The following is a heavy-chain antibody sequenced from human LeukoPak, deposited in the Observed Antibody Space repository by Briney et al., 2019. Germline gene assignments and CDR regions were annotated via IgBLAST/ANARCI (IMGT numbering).Heavy chain of an antibody. J-gene: IGHJ6*03. CDR3: AKVGGSTSYYYYHIDV. CDR1: GLTFSSYA. CDR2: ISGSGGST. Sequence: GGSLRLSCAASGLTFSSYAMGWVRQAPGKGLEWASAISGSGGSTYYADSVKGRFTISRDNSRNTLYLQMNSLRAEDTAVYYCAKVGGSTSYYYYHIDVWGKGTTVTVSS. D-gene: IGHD1-26*01. V-gene: IGHV3-23*01.